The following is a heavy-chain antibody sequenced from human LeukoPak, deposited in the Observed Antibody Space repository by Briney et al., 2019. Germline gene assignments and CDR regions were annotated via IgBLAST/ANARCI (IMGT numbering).Heavy chain of an antibody. Sequence: SETLSLTCTVSGGSFSSSPYYWGWIRQPPGKGLEWIGSVYYSGTTYYSPSLKSRVTISLDTSKNQFSLRLTSVTAADTAVYYCAKTGSSIAARPPDYWGQRTLVTVSS. V-gene: IGHV4-39*07. CDR1: GGSFSSSPYY. CDR3: AKTGSSIAARPPDY. J-gene: IGHJ4*02. CDR2: VYYSGTT. D-gene: IGHD6-6*01.